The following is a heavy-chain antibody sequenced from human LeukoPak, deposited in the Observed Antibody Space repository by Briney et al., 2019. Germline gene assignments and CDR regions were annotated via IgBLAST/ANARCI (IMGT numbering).Heavy chain of an antibody. Sequence: PSETLSLTCTVSGGSISSYYWSWIRQPPGKGLEWTGYIYYSGSTNYNPSLKSRVTISVDTSKNQFSLKLSSVTAADTAVYYCARSQEWLLAFGYFDYWGQGTLVTVSS. CDR2: IYYSGST. CDR1: GGSISSYY. J-gene: IGHJ4*02. V-gene: IGHV4-59*01. D-gene: IGHD3-3*01. CDR3: ARSQEWLLAFGYFDY.